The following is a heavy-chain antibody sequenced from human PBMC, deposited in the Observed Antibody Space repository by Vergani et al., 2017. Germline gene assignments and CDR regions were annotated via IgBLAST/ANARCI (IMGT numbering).Heavy chain of an antibody. CDR1: GGTFSSYA. CDR3: ARADIVVVPAAERGGFDY. CDR2: IIPIFGTA. J-gene: IGHJ4*02. D-gene: IGHD2-2*01. V-gene: IGHV1-69*01. Sequence: QVQLVQSGAEVKKPGSSVKVSCKASGGTFSSYAISWVRQAPGQGLEWMGGIIPIFGTANYAQKFQGRVTITADESPSTAYMELSSLRSEDPAGYYCARADIVVVPAAERGGFDYWGQGTLVTVSS.